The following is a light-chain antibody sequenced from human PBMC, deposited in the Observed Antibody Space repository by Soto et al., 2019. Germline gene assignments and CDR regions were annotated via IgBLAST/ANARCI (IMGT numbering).Light chain of an antibody. CDR3: QQYNSYSAT. Sequence: DIQMTQSPSTLSAFVGDRVTITCRASQTISSWLAWYQQKPGKAPKLLIYKASTLQSGVPSRFSGSGSETEFTLTISSLQPDDFATYYCQQYNSYSATFGQGTKVEIK. J-gene: IGKJ1*01. V-gene: IGKV1-5*03. CDR2: KAS. CDR1: QTISSW.